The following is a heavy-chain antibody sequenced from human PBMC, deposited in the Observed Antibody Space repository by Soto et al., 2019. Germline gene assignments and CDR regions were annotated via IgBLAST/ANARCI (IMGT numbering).Heavy chain of an antibody. J-gene: IGHJ4*02. V-gene: IGHV3-23*01. Sequence: GSLRLSCAASGFTFSSHVMSWVRQAAGKGLEWVSGISGGGDTTFYADSVKGRFIISGDNSKNTLYLQMNTLRAEDTAVYYCATDSSGYCYPHPFDYWGQGTLVTVSS. CDR2: ISGGGDTT. CDR1: GFTFSSHV. D-gene: IGHD3-22*01. CDR3: ATDSSGYCYPHPFDY.